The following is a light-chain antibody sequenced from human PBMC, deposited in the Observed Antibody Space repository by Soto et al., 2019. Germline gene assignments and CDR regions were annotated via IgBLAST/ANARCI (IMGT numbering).Light chain of an antibody. V-gene: IGKV3-20*01. CDR1: QSVSSN. CDR3: QQYGSSPLT. Sequence: EIVLTQTPGTLSLSPGERATLSCRASQSVSSNLAWYQQQPGQAPRLLIYGASTRATGFPARFSGSGSGTDFTLTISRLEPEDFAVYYCQQYGSSPLTFGGGTKVDIK. CDR2: GAS. J-gene: IGKJ4*01.